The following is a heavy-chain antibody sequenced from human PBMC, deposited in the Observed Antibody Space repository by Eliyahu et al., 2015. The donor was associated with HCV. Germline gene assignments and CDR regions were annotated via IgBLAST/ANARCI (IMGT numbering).Heavy chain of an antibody. J-gene: IGHJ4*02. V-gene: IGHV3-74*03. D-gene: IGHD3-3*01. CDR3: ARPYYDFWSGPDC. CDR1: GFTFSDYW. CDR2: VNSDGKTT. Sequence: EVQLVESGGGLVQPGGSLRLSCAASGFTFSDYWMHWVRQTPGKGLEWLSRVNSDGKTTEYADSVKGRFTISRDNAKNTLFLQMNSLRVEDTAVYYCARPYYDFWSGPDCWGQGTLVTVSS.